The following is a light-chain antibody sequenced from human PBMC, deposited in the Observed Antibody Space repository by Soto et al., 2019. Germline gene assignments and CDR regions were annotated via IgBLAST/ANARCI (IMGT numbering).Light chain of an antibody. V-gene: IGLV2-8*01. CDR3: SSYAGSNNRYV. CDR1: SSDVGGYNY. CDR2: EVS. J-gene: IGLJ1*01. Sequence: QSVLIQPPSASGSPGQSVTISCTGTSSDVGGYNYVSWYQQHPGKAPKLMIYEVSKRPSGVPDRFSGSKSGNTASLTVSGLQAEDEADYYCSSYAGSNNRYVFGTGTKVTVL.